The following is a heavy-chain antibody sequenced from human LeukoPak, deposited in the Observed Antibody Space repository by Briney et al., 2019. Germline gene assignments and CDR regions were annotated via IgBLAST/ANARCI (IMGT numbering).Heavy chain of an antibody. J-gene: IGHJ4*02. V-gene: IGHV3-21*01. CDR3: TRDGSAWSRDY. CDR2: ITSADYP. CDR1: GFIFSPSG. D-gene: IGHD6-19*01. Sequence: GGSLRLSCVASGFIFSPSGMTWVRQAPGKGLEWVSTITSADYPSYTDSVKGRFTISRDNARNSVYLQMNSLRAEDTARYYCTRDGSAWSRDYWGQGALVTVSS.